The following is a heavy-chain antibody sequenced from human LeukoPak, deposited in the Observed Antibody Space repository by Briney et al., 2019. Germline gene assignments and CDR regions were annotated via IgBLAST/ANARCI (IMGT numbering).Heavy chain of an antibody. J-gene: IGHJ4*02. CDR3: AAYDSSGYYYRPYFDY. CDR2: INHSGST. D-gene: IGHD3-22*01. CDR1: GGSISGTYY. V-gene: IGHV4-34*01. Sequence: SETLSLTCTVSGGSISGTYYWSWIRQPPGKGLEWIGEINHSGSTNYNPSLKSRVTISVDTSKNQFSLKLSSVTAADTAVYYCAAYDSSGYYYRPYFDYWGQGTLVTVSS.